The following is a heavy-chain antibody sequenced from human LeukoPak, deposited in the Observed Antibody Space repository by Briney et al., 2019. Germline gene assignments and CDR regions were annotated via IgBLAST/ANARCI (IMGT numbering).Heavy chain of an antibody. Sequence: GGSLRLSCAASGFTFSDYWMHWVRQVPGKGLVWVSRINTDGRSTIYADSVKGRFTISRDNAKNTLYLQMNSLRGEDTGVYYCVRDESVSGPTTFDFWGQGTLVTVSS. CDR3: VRDESVSGPTTFDF. D-gene: IGHD6-19*01. J-gene: IGHJ4*02. CDR2: INTDGRST. CDR1: GFTFSDYW. V-gene: IGHV3-74*01.